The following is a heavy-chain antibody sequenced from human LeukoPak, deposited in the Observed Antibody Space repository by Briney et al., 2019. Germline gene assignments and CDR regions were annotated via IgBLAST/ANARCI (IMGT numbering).Heavy chain of an antibody. CDR2: ISAYNGNT. Sequence: ASVKVSCKASGYTFTNYGISWVRQAPGQGLEWMGWISAYNGNTNYAQKLQGRVTMTTDTSTSTAYMELRSLRSDDTAVYYCARDSYYDSSGYQGYWGQGTLVTVSS. V-gene: IGHV1-18*01. J-gene: IGHJ4*02. D-gene: IGHD3-22*01. CDR3: ARDSYYDSSGYQGY. CDR1: GYTFTNYG.